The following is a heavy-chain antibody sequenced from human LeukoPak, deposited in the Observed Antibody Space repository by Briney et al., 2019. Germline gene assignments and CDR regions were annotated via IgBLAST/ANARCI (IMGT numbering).Heavy chain of an antibody. V-gene: IGHV3-21*01. CDR3: AREYCTNGVCYWATFDI. D-gene: IGHD2-8*01. CDR2: ISSSSSYI. Sequence: GGSLRLSCAASGFTFSSYSMNWVRQAPGKGLEWASSISSSSSYIYYADSVKGRFTIPRDNAKNSLYLKMNSLRAEDTAVYYCAREYCTNGVCYWATFDIWGQGTMVTVSS. J-gene: IGHJ3*02. CDR1: GFTFSSYS.